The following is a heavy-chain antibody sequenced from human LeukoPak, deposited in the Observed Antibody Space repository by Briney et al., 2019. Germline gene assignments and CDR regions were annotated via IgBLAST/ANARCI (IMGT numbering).Heavy chain of an antibody. V-gene: IGHV3-30*02. CDR2: TRYDGSDK. Sequence: GGSLRLSCAASGLTFSSYGMHWVRQAPGKGLEWVAFTRYDGSDKYYVDSVKGRFTISRDNSKNTLYLQMNSLRAEDTAMYFYAKDRHVWGYSYGQTFDYWGQGTLVIVSS. D-gene: IGHD5-18*01. CDR1: GLTFSSYG. J-gene: IGHJ4*02. CDR3: AKDRHVWGYSYGQTFDY.